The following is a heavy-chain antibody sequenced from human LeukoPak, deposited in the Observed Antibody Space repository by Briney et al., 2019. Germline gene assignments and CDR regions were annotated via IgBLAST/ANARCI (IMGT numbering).Heavy chain of an antibody. J-gene: IGHJ6*02. V-gene: IGHV4-59*12. D-gene: IGHD3-10*01. CDR3: ARDNAMVRGVILYGMDV. CDR1: GGSISSYY. Sequence: SETLSLTCTVSGGSISSYYWSWIRQPPGKGLEWIGYIYYSGSANYNPSLKSRVTISVDTSKNQLSLKLSSVTAADTAVYYCARDNAMVRGVILYGMDVWGQGTTVTVSS. CDR2: IYYSGSA.